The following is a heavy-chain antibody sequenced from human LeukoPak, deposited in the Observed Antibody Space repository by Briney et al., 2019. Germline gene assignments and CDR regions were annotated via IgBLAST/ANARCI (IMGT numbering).Heavy chain of an antibody. CDR3: ARDAAYDFWSGYSFDY. J-gene: IGHJ4*02. CDR2: ITSSSNII. V-gene: IGHV3-48*04. CDR1: GFTFGTNS. D-gene: IGHD3-3*01. Sequence: GGSLRLSCATSGFTFGTNSMNWVRQAPGKGLEWLSYITSSSNIIYYADSVKGRFTISRDNAKNSLYLQMNSLRAEDTAVYYCARDAAYDFWSGYSFDYWGQGTLVTVSS.